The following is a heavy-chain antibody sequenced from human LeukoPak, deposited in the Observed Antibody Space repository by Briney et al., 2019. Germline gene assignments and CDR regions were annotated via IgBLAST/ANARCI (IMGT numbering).Heavy chain of an antibody. J-gene: IGHJ4*02. D-gene: IGHD4-17*01. CDR3: ARMTTLTGY. Sequence: ASVKVSCKASGGTFSSYAISWVRQAPGQGLEWMGRIIPILGIANYAQKFQGRVTITADKSTSTAYMELSSPGSEDTAVYYCARMTTLTGYWGQGTLVTVSS. V-gene: IGHV1-69*04. CDR1: GGTFSSYA. CDR2: IIPILGIA.